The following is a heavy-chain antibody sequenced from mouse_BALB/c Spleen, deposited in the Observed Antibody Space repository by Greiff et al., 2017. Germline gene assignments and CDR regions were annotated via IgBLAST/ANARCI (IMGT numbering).Heavy chain of an antibody. V-gene: IGHV1-12*01. J-gene: IGHJ2*01. CDR2: IYPGNGDT. CDR3: ARSGNFYFDY. CDR1: GYTFTSYN. Sequence: LQQSGAELVKPGASVKMSCKASGYTFTSYNMHWVKQTPGQGLEWIGAIYPGNGDTSYNQKFKGKATLTADKSSSTAYMQLSSLTSEDSAVYYCARSGNFYFDYWGQGTTLTVSS. D-gene: IGHD2-1*01.